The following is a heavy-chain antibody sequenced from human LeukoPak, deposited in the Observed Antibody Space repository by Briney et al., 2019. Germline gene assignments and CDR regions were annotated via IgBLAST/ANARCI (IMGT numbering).Heavy chain of an antibody. V-gene: IGHV3-11*06. D-gene: IGHD1-26*01. J-gene: IGHJ4*02. Sequence: PGGSLRLSCAASGFTFSDYYMSWIRQAPGKGLEWVSYISSSSSYTNYADSVKGRFTISRDNAKNSLYLQMSSLRAEDTAVYYCARDGYSGTYAKVGYCDYWGQGTRVTVSS. CDR3: ARDGYSGTYAKVGYCDY. CDR1: GFTFSDYY. CDR2: ISSSSSYT.